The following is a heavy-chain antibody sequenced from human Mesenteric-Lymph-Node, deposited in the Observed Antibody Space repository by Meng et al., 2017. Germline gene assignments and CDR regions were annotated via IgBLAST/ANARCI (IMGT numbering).Heavy chain of an antibody. CDR3: AREEIGVVAATQFYYYYYGMDV. V-gene: IGHV3-33*08. J-gene: IGHJ6*02. CDR2: IWYDGSNK. Sequence: GESLKISCAASGFTFSSYGMHWVRQAPGKGLEWVAVIWYDGSNKYYADSVKGRFTISRDNSKNTLYLQMNSLRAEDTAVYYCAREEIGVVAATQFYYYYYGMDVWGQGTTVTVSS. D-gene: IGHD2-15*01. CDR1: GFTFSSYG.